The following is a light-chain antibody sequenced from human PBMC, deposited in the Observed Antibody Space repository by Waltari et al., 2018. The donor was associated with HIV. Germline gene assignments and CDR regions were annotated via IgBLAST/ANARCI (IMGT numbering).Light chain of an antibody. V-gene: IGKV3-20*01. J-gene: IGKJ4*01. CDR1: QTVSHNY. CDR2: GAS. CDR3: QQYDTSAPLT. Sequence: EIVLTQSPGTLSLSPGESATLSCRASQTVSHNYLAWYQQKPGQAPRLLLYGASSRATGIPARFSGSGSGTDFILTISRLEPEDFAVYYCQQYDTSAPLTFGGGTKMEIK.